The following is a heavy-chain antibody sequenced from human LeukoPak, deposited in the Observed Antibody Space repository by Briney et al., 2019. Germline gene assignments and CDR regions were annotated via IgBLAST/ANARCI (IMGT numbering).Heavy chain of an antibody. CDR2: IIPIFGTA. J-gene: IGHJ5*02. CDR3: ARDLGYYYGSGIPDWFDP. CDR1: GGTFSSYA. Sequence: ASVKVSCKASGGTFSSYAISWVRQAPGQGLEWMGGIIPIFGTANYAQKFQGRVTITTDESTSTAYMELSSLRSEDTAVYYCARDLGYYYGSGIPDWFDPWGQGTLVTVSS. D-gene: IGHD3-10*01. V-gene: IGHV1-69*05.